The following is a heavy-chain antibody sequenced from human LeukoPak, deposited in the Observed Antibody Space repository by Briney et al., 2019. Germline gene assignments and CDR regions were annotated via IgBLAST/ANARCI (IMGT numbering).Heavy chain of an antibody. Sequence: ASVKVSCKASGYTFTSFGISWVRQAPGQGLEWMGWISAYNGNTNYAQKFQGRVTMTTDTSTSTAYMELRSLRSDDTAVYYCGRGDDILTGYFRGFDYWGQGTLVTVSS. D-gene: IGHD3-9*01. CDR2: ISAYNGNT. V-gene: IGHV1-18*01. CDR3: GRGDDILTGYFRGFDY. J-gene: IGHJ4*02. CDR1: GYTFTSFG.